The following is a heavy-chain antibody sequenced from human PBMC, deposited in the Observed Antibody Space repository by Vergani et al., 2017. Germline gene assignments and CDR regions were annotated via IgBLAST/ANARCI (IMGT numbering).Heavy chain of an antibody. J-gene: IGHJ3*02. CDR2: IYTGGST. CDR1: GGSISSGSYY. CDR3: ASSTNYYDRYDAFDI. Sequence: QVQLQESGPGLVKPSQTLSLPCTVSGGSISSGSYYWSWIRQPAGKGLEWIGRIYTGGSTNYNPSRKSRVTISVDTSKNQFSRKLSSVTAADTAVYYCASSTNYYDRYDAFDIWGQGTMATVSS. V-gene: IGHV4-61*02. D-gene: IGHD3-22*01.